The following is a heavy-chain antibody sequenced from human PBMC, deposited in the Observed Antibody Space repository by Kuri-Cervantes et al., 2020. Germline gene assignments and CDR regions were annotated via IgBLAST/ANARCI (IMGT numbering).Heavy chain of an antibody. D-gene: IGHD2-15*01. Sequence: SETLSPTCIVSDGSISSYYGSWIRQPPGKGLEWIGYIYYSGSTNYNPSLKSRVTISVDTSKNQFSLKLSSVTAADTAVYYCASGKPGYCRGGSCSYYFDYWGQGTLVTVSS. J-gene: IGHJ4*02. CDR1: DGSISSYY. CDR3: ASGKPGYCRGGSCSYYFDY. V-gene: IGHV4-59*01. CDR2: IYYSGST.